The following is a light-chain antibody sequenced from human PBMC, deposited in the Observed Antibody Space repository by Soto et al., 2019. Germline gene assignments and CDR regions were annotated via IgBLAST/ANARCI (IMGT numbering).Light chain of an antibody. V-gene: IGKV1-5*03. CDR1: QSISSW. Sequence: DIQMTQSPSTLSASVGDRVTITCRASQSISSWLAWYQQKPGKAPKLLIYKASSLESGVPSRFSGSGSGTEFTLTISSVQPDDFADYYCQQYNSYPTFGQGTKVEIK. CDR2: KAS. CDR3: QQYNSYPT. J-gene: IGKJ1*01.